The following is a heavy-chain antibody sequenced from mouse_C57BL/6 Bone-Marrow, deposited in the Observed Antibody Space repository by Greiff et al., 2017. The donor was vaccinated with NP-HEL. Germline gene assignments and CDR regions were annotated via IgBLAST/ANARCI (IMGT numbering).Heavy chain of an antibody. CDR1: GYTFTNYW. Sequence: QVQLQQSGAELVRPGPSVKMSCKASGYTFTNYWIGWAKQRPGHGLEWIGDIYPGGGYTNYNEKFKGKATLTADKSSSTAYMQFSSLTSEDSAIYYCARGRRWGYFDYWGQGTTLTVSS. CDR2: IYPGGGYT. V-gene: IGHV1-63*01. J-gene: IGHJ2*01. CDR3: ARGRRWGYFDY. D-gene: IGHD1-1*02.